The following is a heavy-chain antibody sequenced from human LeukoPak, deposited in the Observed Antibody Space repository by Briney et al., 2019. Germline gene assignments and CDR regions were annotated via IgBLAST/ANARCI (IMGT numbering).Heavy chain of an antibody. V-gene: IGHV3-23*01. Sequence: PGGSLRLSCAASGFTFSSYAMSWVRQAPGKGLEWVSAIRGSGGSTYYADSVKGRFTISRDNSKNTLYLQMNSLRAEDTAVYYCASTYDFWSGYHYWGQGTLVTVSS. CDR2: IRGSGGST. J-gene: IGHJ4*02. CDR1: GFTFSSYA. D-gene: IGHD3-3*01. CDR3: ASTYDFWSGYHY.